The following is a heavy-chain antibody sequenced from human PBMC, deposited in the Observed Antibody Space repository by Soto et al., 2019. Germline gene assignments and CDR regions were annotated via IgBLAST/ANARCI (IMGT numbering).Heavy chain of an antibody. J-gene: IGHJ6*02. CDR3: AREGYSSSYPKGYYYGMDV. CDR1: GFTFSSYE. CDR2: ISSSGSTI. V-gene: IGHV3-48*03. Sequence: PGGSLRLSCAASGFTFSSYEMNWVRQAPGKGLEWVSYISSSGSTIYYADSVKGRFTISRDNAKNSLYLQMNSLRAEDTAVYYCAREGYSSSYPKGYYYGMDVWGQGTTVTVS. D-gene: IGHD6-13*01.